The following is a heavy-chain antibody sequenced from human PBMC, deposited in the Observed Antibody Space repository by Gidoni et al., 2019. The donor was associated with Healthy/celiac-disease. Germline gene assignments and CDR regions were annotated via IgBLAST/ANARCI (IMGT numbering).Heavy chain of an antibody. D-gene: IGHD1-26*01. Sequence: QVQLQESGPGLVKPSETLSLTCAVSGYSISSGYYWGWIRQPPGKGLEWIGSIYHSGSTYYNPSLKSRGTISVDTSKNQFSLKLSSVTAADTAVYYCAREVGGDFDYWGQGTLVTVSS. CDR1: GYSISSGYY. V-gene: IGHV4-38-2*02. CDR3: AREVGGDFDY. CDR2: IYHSGST. J-gene: IGHJ4*02.